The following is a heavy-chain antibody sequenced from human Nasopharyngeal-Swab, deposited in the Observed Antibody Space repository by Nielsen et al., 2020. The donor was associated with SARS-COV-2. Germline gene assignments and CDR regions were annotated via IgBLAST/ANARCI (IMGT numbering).Heavy chain of an antibody. CDR2: IAVYNGKT. CDR3: ARVDYYESTGYYSN. V-gene: IGHV1-18*01. Sequence: ASVKVSCKASGYSFTTYGISWVRQAPGQGLEWMGWIAVYNGKTNYAQRVQGRVTMTTDLSTDTAYMELRSLRSDDTAVYYCARVDYYESTGYYSNWGQGTLVTVSS. J-gene: IGHJ4*02. D-gene: IGHD3-22*01. CDR1: GYSFTTYG.